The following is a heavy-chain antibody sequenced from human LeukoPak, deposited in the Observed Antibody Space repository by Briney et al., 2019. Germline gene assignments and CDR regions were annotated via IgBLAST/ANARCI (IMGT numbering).Heavy chain of an antibody. Sequence: KTSETLSLTCTVSGGSISSSSYYWSWIRQPPGKGLEWLGYIYYTGATKYNPSLESRVTISVDTSKSQFSLQLSSVTAADTAVYYCTRDAEISGYTWYNWFDPWGQGILVTVSS. J-gene: IGHJ5*02. CDR3: TRDAEISGYTWYNWFDP. CDR2: IYYTGAT. V-gene: IGHV4-61*01. D-gene: IGHD3-22*01. CDR1: GGSISSSSYY.